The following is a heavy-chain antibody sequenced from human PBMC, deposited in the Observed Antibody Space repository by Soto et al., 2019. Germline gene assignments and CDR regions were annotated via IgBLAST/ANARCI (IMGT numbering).Heavy chain of an antibody. CDR2: MNPNSGNT. V-gene: IGHV1-8*01. D-gene: IGHD2-2*02. Sequence: ASVKVSCKASGYTFTSYDINWVRQATGQRLEWMGWMNPNSGNTGYAQKFQGRVTMTRNTSISTAYMELSSLRSEDTAVYYCARADLHFEVPAAIAVPYYYYYGMAVGGQGTRVTVSS. CDR3: ARADLHFEVPAAIAVPYYYYYGMAV. J-gene: IGHJ6*02. CDR1: GYTFTSYD.